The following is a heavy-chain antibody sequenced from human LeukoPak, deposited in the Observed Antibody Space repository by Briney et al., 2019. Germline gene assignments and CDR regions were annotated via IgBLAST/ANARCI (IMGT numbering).Heavy chain of an antibody. Sequence: PGGSLRLSCVASGFTFSKNALSWVRQTPGKGLECVSAISGDGRSPYYADSVKGRFTISRDDSKNTVYLQMSSLRVEDSAVYYCARDPGAFPYFFDYWGQGTLVTVSS. CDR2: ISGDGRSP. J-gene: IGHJ4*02. V-gene: IGHV3-23*01. CDR3: ARDPGAFPYFFDY. CDR1: GFTFSKNA. D-gene: IGHD4/OR15-4a*01.